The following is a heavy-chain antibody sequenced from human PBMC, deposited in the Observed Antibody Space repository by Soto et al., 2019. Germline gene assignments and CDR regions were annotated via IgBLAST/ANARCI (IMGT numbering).Heavy chain of an antibody. CDR1: GFTFSSYS. CDR2: ISSSSTI. V-gene: IGHV3-48*02. CDR3: ARDQAAVVPAAIGY. J-gene: IGHJ4*02. D-gene: IGHD2-2*02. Sequence: GSLRLSCAASGFTFSSYSMNWVRQAPGKGLEWVSYISSSSTIYYADSVKGRFTISRDNAKNSLYLQMNSLRDEDTAVYHCARDQAAVVPAAIGYWGQGTLVTVSS.